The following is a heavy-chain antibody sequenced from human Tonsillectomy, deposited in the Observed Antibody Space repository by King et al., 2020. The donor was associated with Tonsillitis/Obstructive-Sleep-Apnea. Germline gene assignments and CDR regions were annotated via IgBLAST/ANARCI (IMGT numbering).Heavy chain of an antibody. CDR1: GFTFSNYA. D-gene: IGHD3-22*01. J-gene: IGHJ4*01. V-gene: IGHV3-23*04. CDR3: AKFRSSGYYYDVDY. CDR2: ISGSDGYT. Sequence: DVQLVESGGGLVQPGGSLRLSCAASGFTFSNYAMSWVRQAPGKGLEWVSAISGSDGYTSYADSVKGRFTISRDNSKNTLYLQIDSLRAEDTAVYYCAKFRSSGYYYDVDYWGHGTLVTVSS.